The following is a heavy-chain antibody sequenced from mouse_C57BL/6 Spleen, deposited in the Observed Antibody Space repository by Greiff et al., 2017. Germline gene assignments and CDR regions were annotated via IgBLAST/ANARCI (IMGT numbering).Heavy chain of an antibody. Sequence: EVQLQQSGPGMVKPSQSLSLTCTVTGYSITSGYDWHWIRHFPGNKLEWMGYISYSGSTNYNPTLKSRISISHDTSKNHFFLKLNSVTTEDTATYDCARFITPYWYFDVWGTGTTVTVSS. D-gene: IGHD1-1*01. CDR2: ISYSGST. J-gene: IGHJ1*03. CDR1: GYSITSGYD. CDR3: ARFITPYWYFDV. V-gene: IGHV3-1*01.